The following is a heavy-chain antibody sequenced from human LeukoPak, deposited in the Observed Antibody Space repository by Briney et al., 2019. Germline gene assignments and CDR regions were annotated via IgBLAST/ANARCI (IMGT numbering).Heavy chain of an antibody. Sequence: SQTLSLTCAISGDSVSSNSPTWNWIRQSPSRGLEWLGRTYYRSKRYNDYAVSVKSRIIINPDPSKNQFSLQLNSLTPEDTAVYYCARDPYSTGFFDYWGQGILVTVSS. J-gene: IGHJ4*02. CDR1: GDSVSSNSPT. D-gene: IGHD6-19*01. CDR3: ARDPYSTGFFDY. V-gene: IGHV6-1*01. CDR2: TYYRSKRYN.